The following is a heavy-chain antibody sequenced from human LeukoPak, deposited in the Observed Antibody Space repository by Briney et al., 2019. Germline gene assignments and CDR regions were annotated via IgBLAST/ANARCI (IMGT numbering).Heavy chain of an antibody. J-gene: IGHJ3*02. Sequence: GGSLRLSCAASGFNLSNYAMTWVRQAPGKGLEWVANIKQDGSEQFYLDSVKGRFTISRDNAKNALYLQMHSLRVEDTAVYYCARESIVVVPTTMDDASDIWGQGTMVTVSS. CDR1: GFNLSNYA. V-gene: IGHV3-7*01. CDR3: ARESIVVVPTTMDDASDI. D-gene: IGHD2-2*01. CDR2: IKQDGSEQ.